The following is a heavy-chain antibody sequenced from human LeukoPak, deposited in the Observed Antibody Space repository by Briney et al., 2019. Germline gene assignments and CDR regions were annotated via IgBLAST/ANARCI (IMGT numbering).Heavy chain of an antibody. D-gene: IGHD4-23*01. Sequence: SVKVSCKASGGTFSSYAISWVRQAPGQGLEWMGGIIPIFGTANYAQKFQGRVTITTDESTSTAYMELSSLRSEDTAVYYCARGPRGARRVVTPWYNWFDPWGQGTLVTVSS. CDR3: ARGPRGARRVVTPWYNWFDP. CDR2: IIPIFGTA. CDR1: GGTFSSYA. V-gene: IGHV1-69*05. J-gene: IGHJ5*02.